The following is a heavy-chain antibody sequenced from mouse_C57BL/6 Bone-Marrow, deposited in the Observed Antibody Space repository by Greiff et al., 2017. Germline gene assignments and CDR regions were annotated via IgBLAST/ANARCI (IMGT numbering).Heavy chain of an antibody. V-gene: IGHV3-8*01. CDR2: ISYSGST. D-gene: IGHD2-3*01. Sequence: EVQLQQSGPGLAKPSQTLSLTCSATGYSITSDYWNWIRKFPGHKLEYMGYISYSGSTYYNPSLNSRISITRDTSTNQYYLKVNSVTTEDTATDDGARYGYYSDWYFDVWGTGTTVTVSS. CDR3: ARYGYYSDWYFDV. CDR1: GYSITSDY. J-gene: IGHJ1*03.